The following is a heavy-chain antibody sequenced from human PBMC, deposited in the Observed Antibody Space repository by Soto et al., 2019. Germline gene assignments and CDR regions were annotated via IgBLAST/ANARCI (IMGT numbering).Heavy chain of an antibody. CDR1: GGSISSGGYY. CDR2: IYYSGST. Sequence: SETLSLTCTVSGGSISSGGYYWSWIRQHPGKGLEWIGYIYYSGSTYYNPSLKSRVTMSVDTSKNQFSLKLSSVTAADTAVYYCARGGIYYYDSSGYYDYWGQGTLVTVSS. D-gene: IGHD3-22*01. V-gene: IGHV4-61*08. CDR3: ARGGIYYYDSSGYYDY. J-gene: IGHJ4*02.